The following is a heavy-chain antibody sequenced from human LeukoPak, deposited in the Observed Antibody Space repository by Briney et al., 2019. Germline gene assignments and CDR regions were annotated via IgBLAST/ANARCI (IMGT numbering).Heavy chain of an antibody. J-gene: IGHJ4*02. CDR1: GGSMSSSTYY. CDR2: MYYIGST. D-gene: IGHD6-19*01. V-gene: IGHV4-39*07. Sequence: SETLSLTCTVSGGSMSSSTYYWGWIRQPPGKGLEWIASMYYIGSTYYNPSLKSRVTISVDTSKNQFSLKLSSVTAADTAVYHCARVEGSGWYGGLLGYWGQGTLVTVSS. CDR3: ARVEGSGWYGGLLGY.